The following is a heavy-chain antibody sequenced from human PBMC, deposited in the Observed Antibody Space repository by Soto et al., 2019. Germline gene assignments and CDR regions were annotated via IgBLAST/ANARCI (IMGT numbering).Heavy chain of an antibody. CDR1: GGTFSSYT. Sequence: QVQLVQSGAEVKKPGSSVKVSCKASGGTFSSYTISWVRQAPGQGLEWMGRFIPILGIANYAQKFQGRVTITADKSTSTAYMELSSLRSEDTAVYYCARGIAVARNWFDPWGQGTLVTVSS. V-gene: IGHV1-69*02. D-gene: IGHD6-19*01. CDR2: FIPILGIA. CDR3: ARGIAVARNWFDP. J-gene: IGHJ5*02.